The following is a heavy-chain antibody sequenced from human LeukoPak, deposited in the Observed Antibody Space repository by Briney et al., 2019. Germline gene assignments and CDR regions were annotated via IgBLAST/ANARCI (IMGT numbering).Heavy chain of an antibody. CDR3: ARHLTWANSVLLRYFDS. V-gene: IGHV4-39*01. D-gene: IGHD3-22*01. CDR2: VSHTGTT. J-gene: IGHJ4*01. Sequence: SETLSLTCTVSADSISSLDYYWGWIRQPPGKGLEWIGSVSHTGTTYYKPSLKSRVTLSVDTSKNHFSLNLTSATAADTAVYYCARHLTWANSVLLRYFDSWGHGTLVTVSS. CDR1: ADSISSLDYY.